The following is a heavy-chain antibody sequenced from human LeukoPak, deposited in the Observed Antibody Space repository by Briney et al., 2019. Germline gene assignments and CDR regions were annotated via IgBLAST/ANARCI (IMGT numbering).Heavy chain of an antibody. CDR2: ISSSGSTI. J-gene: IGHJ3*02. CDR1: GFTFSDYY. Sequence: SGGSLRLSCAASGFTFSDYYMSWIRQAPGKGLEWVSYISSSGSTIYYADSVKGRFTISRDNAKDSLYLQMNSLRAEDTAVYYCARDGDFWSAQGAFDIWGQGTMVTVSS. D-gene: IGHD3-3*01. V-gene: IGHV3-11*04. CDR3: ARDGDFWSAQGAFDI.